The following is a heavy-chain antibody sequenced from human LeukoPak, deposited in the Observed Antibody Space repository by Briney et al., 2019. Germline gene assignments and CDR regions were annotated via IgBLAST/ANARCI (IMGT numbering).Heavy chain of an antibody. CDR2: IIPIFGTA. Sequence: SVKVSCQASGGTFTSSANSWVRQAPGQGLEWMGGIIPIFGTANYAQKFQGRVTITADESTSTADMELSSLRSVDTAVYYCARGFQKVYYYDRSGDYYFHCWGRGALVSVSS. CDR1: GGTFTSSA. V-gene: IGHV1-69*13. J-gene: IGHJ4*02. CDR3: ARGFQKVYYYDRSGDYYFHC. D-gene: IGHD3-22*01.